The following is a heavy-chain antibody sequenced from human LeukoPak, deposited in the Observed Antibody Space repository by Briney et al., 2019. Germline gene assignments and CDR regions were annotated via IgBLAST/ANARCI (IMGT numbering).Heavy chain of an antibody. J-gene: IGHJ4*02. V-gene: IGHV5-51*01. D-gene: IGHD3-3*01. Sequence: GESLKISCRCSGYTFTNSWIAWVRQMPGEGLEWMGIIYPRDSDTRYSPSFQGQVTISADKSVSTAYLQWSSLKASDTAMYYCARSGSAYSFDYWGQGTLVTVSS. CDR2: IYPRDSDT. CDR3: ARSGSAYSFDY. CDR1: GYTFTNSW.